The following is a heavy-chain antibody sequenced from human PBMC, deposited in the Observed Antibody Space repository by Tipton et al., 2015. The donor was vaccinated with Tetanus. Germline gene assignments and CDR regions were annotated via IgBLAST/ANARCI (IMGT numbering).Heavy chain of an antibody. CDR1: GGSISSYY. CDR2: IYYSGST. Sequence: LRLSCTVSGGSISSYYWSWIRQPPGKGLEWIGYIYYSGSTNYNPSLKSRVTISVDTSKNQFSLKLSSVTAADTAVYYCARNRIAAAGTHYYYGMDVWGQGTTVTVSS. V-gene: IGHV4-59*01. J-gene: IGHJ6*02. D-gene: IGHD6-13*01. CDR3: ARNRIAAAGTHYYYGMDV.